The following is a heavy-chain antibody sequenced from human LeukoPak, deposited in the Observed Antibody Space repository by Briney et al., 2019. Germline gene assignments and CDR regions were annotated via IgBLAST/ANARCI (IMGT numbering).Heavy chain of an antibody. V-gene: IGHV4-38-2*02. CDR3: AGGMAVFFGGYYYYMDV. D-gene: IGHD6-19*01. CDR1: GYSISSGYY. CDR2: ICHNGST. J-gene: IGHJ6*03. Sequence: PSETLSLTCTVSGYSISSGYYWGWIRQPPGKGLEWSGSICHNGSTNYNTSLQSRVNISVDTSKPQFSLKLSSVTAADTAVYYCAGGMAVFFGGYYYYMDVWGKGTTVTVSS.